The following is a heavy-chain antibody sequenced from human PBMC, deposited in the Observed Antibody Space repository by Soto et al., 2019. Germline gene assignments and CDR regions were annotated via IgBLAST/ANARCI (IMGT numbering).Heavy chain of an antibody. CDR3: ASSYCRGDCHRNFDY. CDR1: GGSIGGTLSSYY. D-gene: IGHD2-21*02. CDR2: IYNSGST. Sequence: QVHLRESGPGLVKPSETLSLTCTVSGGSIGGTLSSYYWSWVRQPPGKGLEWIGYIYNSGSTNYNPSLKSRVAISVDTSRNQFSLKLGSVTAADTAVYYCASSYCRGDCHRNFDYWGQGALVTVSS. J-gene: IGHJ4*02. V-gene: IGHV4-59*01.